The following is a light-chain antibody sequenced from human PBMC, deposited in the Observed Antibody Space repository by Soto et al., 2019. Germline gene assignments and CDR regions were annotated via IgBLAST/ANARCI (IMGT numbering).Light chain of an antibody. CDR3: IQYNNRPWT. J-gene: IGKJ1*01. V-gene: IGKV3-15*01. CDR2: AAS. CDR1: QSVSGN. Sequence: EVVMTQSPATLSLSPGGVATLSCRASQSVSGNLAWYQQTPGQAPRLLIYAASTRATGLPVRFSGSGSGPEFTLTISNLQPEDFAVYYCIQYNNRPWTFGQGTKVEIK.